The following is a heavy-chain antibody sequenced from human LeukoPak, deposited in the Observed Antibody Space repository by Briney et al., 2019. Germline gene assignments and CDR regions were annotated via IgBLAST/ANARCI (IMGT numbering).Heavy chain of an antibody. CDR3: ARVGRGYSGYDYRQPFDY. V-gene: IGHV3-11*01. J-gene: IGHJ4*02. CDR1: GFIFSDYY. CDR2: ISSSGSTI. Sequence: PGGSLRLSCAASGFIFSDYYMSWIRQAPGKGLEWVSYISSSGSTIYYADSVKGRFTISRDNAKNSLYLQMNSLRAEDTAVYYCARVGRGYSGYDYRQPFDYWGQGTLVTVSS. D-gene: IGHD5-12*01.